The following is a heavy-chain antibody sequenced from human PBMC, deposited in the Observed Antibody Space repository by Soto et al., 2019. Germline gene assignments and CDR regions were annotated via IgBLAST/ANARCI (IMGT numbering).Heavy chain of an antibody. CDR1: VFIFSSYS. CDR3: VRDLALAGNY. Sequence: PGGSLRLSCAASVFIFSSYSMNLVRQTQEKGLEWVSSISSTSSYTHDSDSVKGRFTISREKANNSLFLQRNSLRAEDTATYYCVRDLALAGNYWGLGVLVTVSS. V-gene: IGHV3-21*01. CDR2: ISSTSSYT. J-gene: IGHJ4*02. D-gene: IGHD6-19*01.